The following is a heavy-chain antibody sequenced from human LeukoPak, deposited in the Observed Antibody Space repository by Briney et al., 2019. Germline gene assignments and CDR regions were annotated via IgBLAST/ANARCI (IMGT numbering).Heavy chain of an antibody. CDR3: AKLLYYYDSSQPY. CDR2: ICSSSRDI. V-gene: IGHV3-21*04. D-gene: IGHD3-22*01. Sequence: GGSLRLSCAASEFTFRSYNMNWVRQAPGKGLEWVSSICSSSRDIYYADSVKGRFTISRDNAKNSLYLQMNSLRAEDTAVYYCAKLLYYYDSSQPYWGQGTLVTVSS. CDR1: EFTFRSYN. J-gene: IGHJ4*02.